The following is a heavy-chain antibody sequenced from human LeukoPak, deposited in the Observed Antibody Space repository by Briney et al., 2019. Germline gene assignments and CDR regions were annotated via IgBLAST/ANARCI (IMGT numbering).Heavy chain of an antibody. D-gene: IGHD3-16*02. J-gene: IGHJ6*02. CDR2: ISYSGST. CDR1: GGSLSSNSYF. V-gene: IGHV4-39*01. CDR3: ARHYVDIRTVGASYYYYGLDV. Sequence: SETLSLTCTVSGGSLSSNSYFWGWIRQPPGKGLDWIGIISYSGSTYYNPSLKSRVTISVGTSKNQFSLKVTSVTAADTAVFYCARHYVDIRTVGASYYYYGLDVWGQGTTVTVSS.